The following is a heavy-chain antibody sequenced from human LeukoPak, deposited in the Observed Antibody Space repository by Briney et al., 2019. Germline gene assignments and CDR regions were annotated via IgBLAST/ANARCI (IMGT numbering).Heavy chain of an antibody. D-gene: IGHD3-3*02. CDR3: ARHVRNFVGYLY. Sequence: PSETLSLTCTVSGGSIRSSSYYWGWIRQPQGKGLEWIASIYYSGRTYYNPSIKSRVTISVDTSKNQFSRKLSSRTAADTAVYYCARHVRNFVGYLYCGQGTLVTVSS. CDR2: IYYSGRT. J-gene: IGHJ4*02. CDR1: GGSIRSSSYY. V-gene: IGHV4-39*01.